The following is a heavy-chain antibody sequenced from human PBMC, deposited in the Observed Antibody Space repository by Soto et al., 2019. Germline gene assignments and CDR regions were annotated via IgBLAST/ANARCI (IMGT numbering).Heavy chain of an antibody. CDR2: ISSSSTI. CDR1: GFTFSSYS. V-gene: IGHV3-48*02. Sequence: PGGSLRLSCAASGFTFSSYSMNWVRQAPGKGLEWVSYISSSSTIYYADSVKGRFTISRDNAKNSLYLQMNSLRDEDTAVYYCAKGGSNGWYDAFDIWGQGTMVTVSS. CDR3: AKGGSNGWYDAFDI. J-gene: IGHJ3*02. D-gene: IGHD6-19*01.